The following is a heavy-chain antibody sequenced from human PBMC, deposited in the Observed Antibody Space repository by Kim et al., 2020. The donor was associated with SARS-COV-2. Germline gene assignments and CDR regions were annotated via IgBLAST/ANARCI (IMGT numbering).Heavy chain of an antibody. D-gene: IGHD3-10*01. J-gene: IGHJ4*02. CDR2: IYPDDSET. CDR1: GYIFTNYW. V-gene: IGHV5-51*01. CDR3: ARRTYYDSGTSTWGLDH. Sequence: GESLKISCQGSGYIFTNYWVGWVRQMPGKGLEWMGSIYPDDSETRYSPSFQGQVTISADRSTSTAYLQWSSLKASDTATYYCARRTYYDSGTSTWGLDHWGQGTLVTVSS.